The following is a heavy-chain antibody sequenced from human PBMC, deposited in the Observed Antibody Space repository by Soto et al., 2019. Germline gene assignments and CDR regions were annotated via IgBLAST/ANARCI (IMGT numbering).Heavy chain of an antibody. J-gene: IGHJ4*02. V-gene: IGHV3-30-3*01. D-gene: IGHD3-22*01. CDR3: ARGGDDYESRAWDY. Sequence: QVQLVEAGGRVVQPGRSLRLSCAASGFTFSSYAMDWVRQAPGKWREWVAVISDDGSNKYYADSVKGRFTSARDTSKNTLSLQVNSLRAEDTAVYYCARGGDDYESRAWDYWGQGTLVTVSS. CDR1: GFTFSSYA. CDR2: ISDDGSNK.